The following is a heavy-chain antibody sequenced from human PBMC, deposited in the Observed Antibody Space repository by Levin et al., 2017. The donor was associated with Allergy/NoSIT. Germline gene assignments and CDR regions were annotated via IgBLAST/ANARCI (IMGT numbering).Heavy chain of an antibody. CDR1: GFTFSSYA. J-gene: IGHJ4*02. Sequence: QPGGSLRLSCAASGFTFSSYAMSWVRQAPGKGLEWVSAINGSGGSTYYADSVKGRFTISRDNSKNTLYLQMNSLRAEDTAVYYCAKDSTKGSSGWYDYWGQGTLVTVSS. D-gene: IGHD6-19*01. CDR2: INGSGGST. CDR3: AKDSTKGSSGWYDY. V-gene: IGHV3-23*01.